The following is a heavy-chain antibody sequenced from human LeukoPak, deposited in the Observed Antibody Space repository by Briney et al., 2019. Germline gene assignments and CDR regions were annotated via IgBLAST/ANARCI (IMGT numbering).Heavy chain of an antibody. Sequence: PSESLSLTCTVSGGSMGSYYWSWIRQPPGKGLEWIGHIYYTGTTNDNPSLKSRVTISVDTSKDQFSLKLTSVTAADTAVYYCARVKAVRVRGIIMSTYFDYWGQGVLVTASS. D-gene: IGHD3-10*01. CDR1: GGSMGSYY. V-gene: IGHV4-59*01. CDR3: ARVKAVRVRGIIMSTYFDY. J-gene: IGHJ4*02. CDR2: IYYTGTT.